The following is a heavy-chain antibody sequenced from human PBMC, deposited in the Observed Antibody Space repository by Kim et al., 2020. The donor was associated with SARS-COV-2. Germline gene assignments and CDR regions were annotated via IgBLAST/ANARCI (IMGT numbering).Heavy chain of an antibody. CDR1: GFTFSSYG. J-gene: IGHJ1*01. Sequence: GGSLRLSCAASGFTFSSYGMHWVRQAPGKGLEWVAVISYDGSNKYYADSVKGRFTISRDNSKNTLYLQMNSLRAEDTAVYYCATGKIDQLPGADFQHWGQGTLVTVSS. CDR3: ATGKIDQLPGADFQH. CDR2: ISYDGSNK. D-gene: IGHD2-2*01. V-gene: IGHV3-30*03.